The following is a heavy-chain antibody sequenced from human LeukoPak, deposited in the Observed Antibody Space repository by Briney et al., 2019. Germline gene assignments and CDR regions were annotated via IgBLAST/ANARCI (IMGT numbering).Heavy chain of an antibody. CDR1: GFPFSSYS. CDR3: AKDLHDGSGYYNPCH. V-gene: IGHV3-23*01. Sequence: GGSLRLSCAASGFPFSSYSMTWVRQAPGKGLEWVSVVSASGISTNYADSVKGRFTISRDNSRNTLYLQMNSLRAEDTAVYYCAKDLHDGSGYYNPCHWGQGTLVTVSS. CDR2: VSASGIST. D-gene: IGHD3-22*01. J-gene: IGHJ4*02.